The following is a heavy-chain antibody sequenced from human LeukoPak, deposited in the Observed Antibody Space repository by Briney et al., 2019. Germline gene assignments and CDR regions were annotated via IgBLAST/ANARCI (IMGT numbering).Heavy chain of an antibody. CDR2: IYYDGST. CDR1: GYSISSYY. Sequence: PSGTLTLTCTVSGYSISSYYLRWIWQPPGKGLEWIGYIYYDGSTNYNPYLENRVTISVDTSKNQFSLKLSSVTAADTAGYYCARDPCDGMDFWGQGTTVTVSS. CDR3: ARDPCDGMDF. V-gene: IGHV4-59*01. J-gene: IGHJ6*02.